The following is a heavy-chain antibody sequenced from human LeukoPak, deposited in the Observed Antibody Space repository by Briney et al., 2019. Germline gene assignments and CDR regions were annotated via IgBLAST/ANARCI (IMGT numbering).Heavy chain of an antibody. CDR1: GFTFTSSA. V-gene: IGHV1-58*01. Sequence: ASVKVSCKASGFTFTSSAVQWVRQARGQRLEWIGWIVVGSGNTNYAQKFRERVTITRDMSTSTAYMELSSLRSEDTAVYYCAADSSNYYYYGMDVWGQGTTVTVSS. J-gene: IGHJ6*02. D-gene: IGHD6-13*01. CDR3: AADSSNYYYYGMDV. CDR2: IVVGSGNT.